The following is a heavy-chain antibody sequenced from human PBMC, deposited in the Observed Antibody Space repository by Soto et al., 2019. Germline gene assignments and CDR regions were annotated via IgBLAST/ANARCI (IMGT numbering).Heavy chain of an antibody. V-gene: IGHV4-30-4*01. J-gene: IGHJ5*02. CDR2: IYYSGST. Sequence: HVQLQESGPGLVKLSQTLSLTCTVSGGSISMGDYYWSWIRHPPRKGLEWIGYIYYSGSTYYNPSLMCRVTISVDPSKTQFSLKLSCVAAAGTAVYYCARADTGRSFDPWGQGTLVCVSS. CDR1: GGSISMGDYY. CDR3: ARADTGRSFDP. D-gene: IGHD5-18*01.